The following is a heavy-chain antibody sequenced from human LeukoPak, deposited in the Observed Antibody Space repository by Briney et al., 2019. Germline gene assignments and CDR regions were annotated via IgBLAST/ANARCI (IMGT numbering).Heavy chain of an antibody. J-gene: IGHJ5*02. CDR3: AKDSYDFWSGGFDP. CDR2: ISYDGSNK. CDR1: GFTFSSYG. V-gene: IGHV3-30*18. D-gene: IGHD3-3*01. Sequence: GGSLRLSCAASGFTFSSYGMHWVRQAPGKGLEWVAVISYDGSNKYYADSVKGRFTISRDNSKNTLYLQMNSLRAEDTAVYYCAKDSYDFWSGGFDPWGQGTLVTVSS.